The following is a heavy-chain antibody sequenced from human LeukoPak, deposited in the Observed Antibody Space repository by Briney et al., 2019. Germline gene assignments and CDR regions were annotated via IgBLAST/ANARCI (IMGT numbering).Heavy chain of an antibody. D-gene: IGHD1-26*01. CDR3: AKAFRYSGSWDAFDI. Sequence: GGSLRLSCAASGFTFSDYYMSWIRQAPGKGLEWVSAISGSGGSTYYADSVKGRFTISRDNSKNTLYLQMNSLRAEDTAVYYCAKAFRYSGSWDAFDIWGQGTMVTVSS. CDR1: GFTFSDYY. V-gene: IGHV3-23*01. J-gene: IGHJ3*02. CDR2: ISGSGGST.